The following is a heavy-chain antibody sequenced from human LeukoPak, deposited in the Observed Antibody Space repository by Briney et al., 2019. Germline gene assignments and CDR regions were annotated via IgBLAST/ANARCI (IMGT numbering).Heavy chain of an antibody. Sequence: GGSLRLSCTASGFTFGDYAMSWFRQAPGKGLEWVGFIRSKAYGGTTEYAASVKGRFTISRDDSKSIAYLQMNSLKTEDTAVYYCTRSGDNYDSWSGYYRVWFDPWGQGTLVTVSS. V-gene: IGHV3-49*03. CDR1: GFTFGDYA. J-gene: IGHJ5*02. D-gene: IGHD3-3*01. CDR3: TRSGDNYDSWSGYYRVWFDP. CDR2: IRSKAYGGTT.